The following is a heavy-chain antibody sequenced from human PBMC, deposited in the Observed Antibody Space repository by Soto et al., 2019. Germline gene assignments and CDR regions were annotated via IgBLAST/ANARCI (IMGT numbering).Heavy chain of an antibody. V-gene: IGHV4-31*03. CDR3: ARSVFP. Sequence: QVQLQESGPGLVKPSQTLSLTCTVSGAPISSGGCYWRWIRQHPGKALVWIGYIYYSGITYYNPSLKSRVTISVDTAKNQFSLKVRSVTSADTAVYYCARSVFPWGQGTLVTVSS. J-gene: IGHJ5*02. CDR1: GAPISSGGCY. CDR2: IYYSGIT.